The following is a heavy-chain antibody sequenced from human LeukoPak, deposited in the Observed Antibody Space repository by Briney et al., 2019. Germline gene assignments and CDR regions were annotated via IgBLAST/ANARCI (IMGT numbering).Heavy chain of an antibody. CDR3: AGSLGYCTSNVCYLKY. Sequence: ASVKVSCKTSGYSENFYGITWVRQAAGQGLEWMGWISAQHGQTEYAPNSQDRVTMTTDTYKSTAYMEMRSLRSDDTAVYYCAGSLGYCTSNVCYLKYWGQGTLVTVSS. CDR2: ISAQHGQT. J-gene: IGHJ4*02. CDR1: GYSENFYG. V-gene: IGHV1-18*01. D-gene: IGHD2-8*01.